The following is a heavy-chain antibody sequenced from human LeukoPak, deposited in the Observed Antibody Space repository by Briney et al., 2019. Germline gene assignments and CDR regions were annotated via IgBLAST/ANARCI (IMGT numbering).Heavy chain of an antibody. D-gene: IGHD3-3*01. V-gene: IGHV3-30*04. J-gene: IGHJ4*02. CDR1: GFTFSRYA. CDR3: AKRSGGPSPFDY. Sequence: PGGSLRLSCAASGFTFSRYAMHWVRQAPGRGLEWVAVISYDGSNKYYADSVKGRFTISRDNSKNTLYLQMNSLRADDTAVYYCAKRSGGPSPFDYWGQGALVTVSS. CDR2: ISYDGSNK.